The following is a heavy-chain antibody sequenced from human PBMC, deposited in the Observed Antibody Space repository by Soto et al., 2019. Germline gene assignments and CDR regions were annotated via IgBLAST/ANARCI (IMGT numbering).Heavy chain of an antibody. V-gene: IGHV1-18*01. D-gene: IGHD3-22*01. Sequence: ASVKVSCKASGYTFTSYGITWVRQAPGQGLEYLGWISTYNGNTDFAQKVQNRVTFTTDTSTNTAYMELRSLRPDDTAVYYCARAKVLITPNWFDPWGQGTPVTVSS. CDR1: GYTFTSYG. CDR2: ISTYNGNT. J-gene: IGHJ5*02. CDR3: ARAKVLITPNWFDP.